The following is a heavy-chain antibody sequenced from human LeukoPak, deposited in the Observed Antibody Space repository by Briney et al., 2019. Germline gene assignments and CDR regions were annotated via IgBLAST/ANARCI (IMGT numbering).Heavy chain of an antibody. Sequence: ASETLSLTCTVSGGSISSSSYYWGWIRQPPGKGLEWIGSIYYSGSTYHNPSLKSRVTISVDTSKNQFSLKLSSVTAADTAVYYCARARGGYWGQGTLVTVSS. D-gene: IGHD3-16*01. CDR2: IYYSGST. V-gene: IGHV4-39*07. CDR3: ARARGGY. CDR1: GGSISSSSYY. J-gene: IGHJ4*02.